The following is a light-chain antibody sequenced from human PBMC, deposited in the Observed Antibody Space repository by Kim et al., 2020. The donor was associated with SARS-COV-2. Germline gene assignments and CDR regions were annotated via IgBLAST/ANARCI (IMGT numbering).Light chain of an antibody. J-gene: IGKJ1*01. CDR1: QSVSIN. CDR3: QQYNNWPPGT. CDR2: GAS. V-gene: IGKV3-15*01. Sequence: PGERAPLSCRASQSVSINLAWYQQKPGQAPRLLIYGASTRATGIPARFSGSGSGTEFTLPISSLQSEDFAVYYCQQYNNWPPGTFGQGTKVDIK.